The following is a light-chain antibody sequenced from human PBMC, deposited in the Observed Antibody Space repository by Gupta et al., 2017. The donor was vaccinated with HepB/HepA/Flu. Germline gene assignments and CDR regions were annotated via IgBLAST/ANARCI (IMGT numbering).Light chain of an antibody. CDR2: WND. J-gene: IGLJ3*02. CDR3: AAWHGGMERWV. V-gene: IGLV1-44*01. Sequence: QSVLTQPPSASGTPGQRVTISCSGSSSDIGSSTVSWYQLLPGAETKRRVDWNDQRPSGVPDRFSGNKSGTYESPDTSGLQSGDEADDYWAAWHGGMERWVFGGGTKLTVL. CDR1: SSDIGSST.